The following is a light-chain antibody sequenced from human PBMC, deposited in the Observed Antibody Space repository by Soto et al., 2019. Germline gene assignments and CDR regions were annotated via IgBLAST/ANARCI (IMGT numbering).Light chain of an antibody. CDR2: DAS. CDR3: QQSSSRPC. V-gene: IGKV3-11*01. Sequence: EIVLTQSPSTLSLSAGDRATPYCRSSQSVISRNISWYQQKRGHSTRLLIYDASNRATGIPARFSGNGAGTDFSLTTGSLETEDFPVYHRQQSSSRPCFGQGSR. J-gene: IGKJ5*01. CDR1: QSVISRN.